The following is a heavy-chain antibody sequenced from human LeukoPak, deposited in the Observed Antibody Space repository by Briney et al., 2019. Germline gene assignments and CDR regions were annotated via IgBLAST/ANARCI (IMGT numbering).Heavy chain of an antibody. CDR2: IRSTANGYAT. Sequence: GGSLRLSCAASGFTFSGSALHWVRQASGKGLEWVGRIRSTANGYATAYAASLKGRFTISRDDSKNTAYLQMDSLKTEDTAVYYCTGNYYGSGSYADFDYWGQGTLVTVSS. CDR1: GFTFSGSA. D-gene: IGHD3-10*01. CDR3: TGNYYGSGSYADFDY. J-gene: IGHJ4*02. V-gene: IGHV3-73*01.